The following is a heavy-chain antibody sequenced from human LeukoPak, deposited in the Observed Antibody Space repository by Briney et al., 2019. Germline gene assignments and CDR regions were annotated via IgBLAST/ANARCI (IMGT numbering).Heavy chain of an antibody. J-gene: IGHJ6*03. V-gene: IGHV3-7*01. CDR2: IKQDGSEA. D-gene: IGHD2-8*01. Sequence: GGSPRLSCAVSGFTFSSNSMNWGRQAPGKGLEWVANIKQDGSEAYYVDSVKGRFTVSRDNAKNSLYLQLNSLGAEDTAVYYCATRYCTIPACRASSYHCMDNWGKGTTVTVSS. CDR1: GFTFSSNS. CDR3: ATRYCTIPACRASSYHCMDN.